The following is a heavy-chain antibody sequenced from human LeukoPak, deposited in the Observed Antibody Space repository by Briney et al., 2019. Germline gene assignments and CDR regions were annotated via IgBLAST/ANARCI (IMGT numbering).Heavy chain of an antibody. CDR1: GFTFSNYV. J-gene: IGHJ4*02. Sequence: GGSLRLSCAASGFTFSNYVMHWVRQAPGKGLEWVALMSYDGSNKFYADSVKGRFTISRDNSKSTLYLQMNSLKAEDTAVYYCARGGVTTMTLRDLWLDYWGQGTLVTVSS. D-gene: IGHD4-17*01. CDR3: ARGGVTTMTLRDLWLDY. V-gene: IGHV3-30-3*01. CDR2: MSYDGSNK.